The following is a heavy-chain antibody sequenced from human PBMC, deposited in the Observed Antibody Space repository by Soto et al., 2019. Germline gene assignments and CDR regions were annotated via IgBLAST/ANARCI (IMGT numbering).Heavy chain of an antibody. J-gene: IGHJ4*02. CDR1: GFSPSSSGVG. CDR3: ARHTTTDGYFDY. D-gene: IGHD4-17*01. V-gene: IGHV2-5*02. CDR2: LYWDDAK. Sequence: QITLKESGPTLVKPTQTLTLTCTLPGFSPSSSGVGMGWIRQPPGKALEWLALLYWDDAKRYSPSLKSRLTITKHTSKNQVVLTMTNMDPVDTATYYCARHTTTDGYFDYWGQGTLVTVSS.